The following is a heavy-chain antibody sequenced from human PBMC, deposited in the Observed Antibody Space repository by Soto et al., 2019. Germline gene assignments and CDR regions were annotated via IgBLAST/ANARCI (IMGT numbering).Heavy chain of an antibody. CDR3: ERTRLDCHITSCYEY. J-gene: IGHJ4*02. CDR2: ISGYTGDT. V-gene: IGHV1-18*01. D-gene: IGHD2-2*01. Sequence: QVQLVQSGAEVKKPGASVKVSCKASGYTFASYGISWVRQAPGQGLEWVAWISGYTGDTHYAQKVQDRVSLTTDTSTNTGYMEVRSLGSDDTGIYYCERTRLDCHITSCYEYWGEGTMVTVSS. CDR1: GYTFASYG.